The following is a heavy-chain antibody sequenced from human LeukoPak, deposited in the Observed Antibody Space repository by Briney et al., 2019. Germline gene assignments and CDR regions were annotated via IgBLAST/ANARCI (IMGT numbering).Heavy chain of an antibody. CDR1: GFTFSNYW. D-gene: IGHD4/OR15-4a*01. J-gene: IGHJ4*02. CDR2: INQDGNKK. CDR3: ATGDYGVHGDY. V-gene: IGHV3-7*03. Sequence: GGSLRLSCAASGFTFSNYWMTWVRQAPGKGLEWVAHINQDGNKKYYVDSVKGRFTIFRDNAKNSLYLQMNSLRAEDTAVYYCATGDYGVHGDYWGQGILVTVSS.